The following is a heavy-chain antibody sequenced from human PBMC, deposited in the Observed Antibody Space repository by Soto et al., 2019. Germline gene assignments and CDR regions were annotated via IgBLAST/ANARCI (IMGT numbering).Heavy chain of an antibody. V-gene: IGHV1-69*13. CDR2: IIPIFGTA. D-gene: IGHD6-19*01. CDR1: GGTFSSYA. CDR3: ARAGAVAGPYFDY. J-gene: IGHJ4*02. Sequence: SVKVCCNASGGTFSSYAISCVRQAPGQGLEWMGGIIPIFGTANYAQKFQGRVTITADESTSTAYMELSSLRSEDTAVYYCARAGAVAGPYFDYWGQGTLVTVSS.